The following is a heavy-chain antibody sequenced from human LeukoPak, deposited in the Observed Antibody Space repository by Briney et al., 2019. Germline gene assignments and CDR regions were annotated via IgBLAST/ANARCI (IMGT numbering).Heavy chain of an antibody. CDR3: SSGYLDC. J-gene: IGHJ4*02. CDR1: GFTFSTYT. D-gene: IGHD3-22*01. CDR2: ISSSSRYI. Sequence: GGSLRLSCAASGFTFSTYTMNWVRQAPGKGLEWVSSISSSSRYIFYADSIKGRSTISRDNAKNSLYLQVNSLRAEDTAVYYDSSGYLDCWGQGTQVTVSS. V-gene: IGHV3-21*01.